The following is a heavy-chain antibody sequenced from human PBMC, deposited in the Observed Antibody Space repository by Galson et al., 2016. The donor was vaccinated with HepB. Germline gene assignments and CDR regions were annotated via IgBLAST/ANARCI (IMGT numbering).Heavy chain of an antibody. CDR2: IYYNETT. CDR3: ARLGYSAYVLDS. D-gene: IGHD5-12*01. V-gene: IGHV4-39*01. Sequence: SETLSLTCTVSGGSIIRSRYFWGWIRQPPGRGLEWIGNIYYNETTYYNPSLRSRVSISVDTSKSQLSLKLNSVTAADTAVYYCARLGYSAYVLDSWGQGTRVSVSS. J-gene: IGHJ4*02. CDR1: GGSIIRSRYF.